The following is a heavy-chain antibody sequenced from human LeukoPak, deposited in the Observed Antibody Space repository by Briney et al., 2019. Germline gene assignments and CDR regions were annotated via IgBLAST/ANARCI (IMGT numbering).Heavy chain of an antibody. D-gene: IGHD3-10*01. CDR3: AKGVLTGGVRGLFDY. J-gene: IGHJ4*02. Sequence: QAGGSLRLSCAASGFIVSGDFMSWVRQAPGRGLEWVSAISGSGDNTYYADSVKGRFTISRDNSKNTLYLQMNSLRAEDTAVYYCAKGVLTGGVRGLFDYWGQGTLVTVSS. CDR1: GFIVSGDF. CDR2: ISGSGDNT. V-gene: IGHV3-23*01.